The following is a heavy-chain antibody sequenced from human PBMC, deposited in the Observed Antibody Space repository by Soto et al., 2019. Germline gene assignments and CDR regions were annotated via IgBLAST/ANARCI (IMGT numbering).Heavy chain of an antibody. Sequence: QVQLQQWGAGLLKPSETLSLTCAVYGGSFSGYYWSWIRQPPGKGLEWIGEINHSGSTNYNPSLKSRVTISVDTSKNQFSLKLSSVTAADTAVYYCASQDSGYYATPILGYWGQGTLVTVSS. CDR2: INHSGST. CDR1: GGSFSGYY. CDR3: ASQDSGYYATPILGY. J-gene: IGHJ4*02. D-gene: IGHD3-22*01. V-gene: IGHV4-34*01.